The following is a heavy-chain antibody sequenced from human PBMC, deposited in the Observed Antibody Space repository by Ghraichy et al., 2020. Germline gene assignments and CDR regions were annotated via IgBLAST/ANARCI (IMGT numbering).Heavy chain of an antibody. D-gene: IGHD2-2*01. CDR2: LYSSGAA. Sequence: GSLRLSCTVSGSSINTYFWNWIRQPAGKGLEWIGRLYSSGAAIYNPSFKRRVTMSVDTYKNQVSLKLSGVTAADTAVYYCARDSCSSTSCYPRPQNNWFDPWGPGIPVTVSS. CDR1: GSSINTYF. J-gene: IGHJ5*02. CDR3: ARDSCSSTSCYPRPQNNWFDP. V-gene: IGHV4-4*07.